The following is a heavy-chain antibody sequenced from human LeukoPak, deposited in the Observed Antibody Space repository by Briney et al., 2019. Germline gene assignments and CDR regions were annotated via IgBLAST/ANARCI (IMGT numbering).Heavy chain of an antibody. CDR1: GLTFSSYW. D-gene: IGHD6-6*01. CDR2: INSDGSST. J-gene: IGHJ4*02. V-gene: IGHV3-74*01. CDR3: ARGRGTYYDY. Sequence: PGGSLRLSCAASGLTFSSYWMHWVRHAPGKGLLWVSRINSDGSSTNYADSVKGRFTISRDNAKNTLYLQMNSLRAEDTAVYYCARGRGTYYDYWGQGTLVTVSS.